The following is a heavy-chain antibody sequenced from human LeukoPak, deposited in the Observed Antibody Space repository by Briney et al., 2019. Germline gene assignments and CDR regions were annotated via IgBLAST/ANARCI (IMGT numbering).Heavy chain of an antibody. CDR2: IIPILGIA. D-gene: IGHD2-15*01. V-gene: IGHV1-69*04. J-gene: IGHJ5*02. Sequence: ASVKVSCKASGGTFSSYTISWVRQAPGHGLEWMGRIIPILGIANYAQKFQGRVTITADKSTSTAYMELSSLRSEDTAVYYCARDLGGGSCYSACWFDPWGQGTLVTVSS. CDR3: ARDLGGGSCYSACWFDP. CDR1: GGTFSSYT.